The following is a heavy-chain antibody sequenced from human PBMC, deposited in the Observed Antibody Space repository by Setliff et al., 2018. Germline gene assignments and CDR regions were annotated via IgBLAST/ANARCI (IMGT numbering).Heavy chain of an antibody. V-gene: IGHV1-69*13. J-gene: IGHJ3*01. CDR3: ARENLLTGPNTFDL. CDR1: GGTFNNYA. CDR2: IIPIFHSP. D-gene: IGHD3-9*01. Sequence: RASVKVSCKASGGTFNNYALSWVRQAPGQGLEWMGGIIPIFHSPNYAQSFQGRVAISADESMSSVFLELSSLRSEDTAVYYCARENLLTGPNTFDLWGPGTMVTVS.